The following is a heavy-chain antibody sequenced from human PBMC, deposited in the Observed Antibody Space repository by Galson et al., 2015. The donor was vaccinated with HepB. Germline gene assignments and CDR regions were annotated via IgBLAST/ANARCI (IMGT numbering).Heavy chain of an antibody. CDR1: GYTLTAYY. J-gene: IGHJ5*02. V-gene: IGHV1-2*02. D-gene: IGHD6-13*01. Sequence: SVKVSCKASGYTLTAYYLHWVRQAPGQGLDWMGWINLNSGVTKYAQKFQGRVTLTTDTSTSTAYMDLRRLTSDDTAVYYCVGSSGVAEWFDPWGQGTLVIVSS. CDR2: INLNSGVT. CDR3: VGSSGVAEWFDP.